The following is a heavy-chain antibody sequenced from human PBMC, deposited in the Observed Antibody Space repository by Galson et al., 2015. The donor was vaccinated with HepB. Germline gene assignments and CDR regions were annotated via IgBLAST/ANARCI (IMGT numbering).Heavy chain of an antibody. CDR3: AKQTYSYGYDS. Sequence: SVKVSCKASGGTFSSYSISWVRQAPGQGLGWMGRIIPILGLRNYAQKLQGRVTITADKSTSTAYMEVSSLRSQDTAVYYCAKQTYSYGYDSWGQGTLVTVSS. J-gene: IGHJ5*01. D-gene: IGHD5-18*01. V-gene: IGHV1-69*02. CDR1: GGTFSSYS. CDR2: IIPILGLR.